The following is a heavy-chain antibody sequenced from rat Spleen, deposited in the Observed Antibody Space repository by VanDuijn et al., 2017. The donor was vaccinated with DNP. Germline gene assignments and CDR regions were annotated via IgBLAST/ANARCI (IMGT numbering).Heavy chain of an antibody. CDR1: GLTFSDYS. V-gene: IGHV5S10*01. CDR3: TTHGSISSISTVVMDV. CDR2: IVYDGSGA. Sequence: EVQLVESGGGLVQPGRSLKLSCVVSGLTFSDYSMAWVRQAPKRGLEWVATIVYDGSGAYYGDSVTGRFTISRDNEKRTLYLQMDSLTSEDTATYYCTTHGSISSISTVVMDVWGQGTSVTVSS. D-gene: IGHD1-2*01. J-gene: IGHJ4*01.